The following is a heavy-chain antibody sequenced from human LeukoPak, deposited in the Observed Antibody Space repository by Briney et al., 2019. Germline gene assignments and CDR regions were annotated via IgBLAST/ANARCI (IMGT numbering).Heavy chain of an antibody. J-gene: IGHJ4*02. Sequence: GASVKVSCKASGYTFTSYYMHWVRQAPGQGLEWMGIINPSGGSTSYVQKFQGRVTMTRDTSTSTVYMELNSLRSEDTAVYYCARAAYGSYFDYWGQGTLVTVSS. CDR3: ARAAYGSYFDY. V-gene: IGHV1-46*01. CDR1: GYTFTSYY. CDR2: INPSGGST. D-gene: IGHD4-17*01.